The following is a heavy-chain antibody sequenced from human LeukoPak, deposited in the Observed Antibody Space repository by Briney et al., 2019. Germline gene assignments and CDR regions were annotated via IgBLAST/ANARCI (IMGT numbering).Heavy chain of an antibody. Sequence: GESLKISFKGAGYSFTSYWISWVRQMPGKGLEWLGRIDPSDSYTNYSPSFQGHVTISADKSISTAYLQWSSLKASDTAMYYCARSQSIAVVRFDPWGQGTLVTVSS. V-gene: IGHV5-10-1*01. D-gene: IGHD6-19*01. J-gene: IGHJ5*02. CDR3: ARSQSIAVVRFDP. CDR2: IDPSDSYT. CDR1: GYSFTSYW.